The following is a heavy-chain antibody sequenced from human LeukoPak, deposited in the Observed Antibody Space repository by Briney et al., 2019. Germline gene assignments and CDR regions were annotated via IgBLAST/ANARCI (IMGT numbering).Heavy chain of an antibody. CDR3: ASERLDVDTAIFGWFDP. CDR1: GGSISSSSYY. D-gene: IGHD5-18*01. Sequence: ASETLSLTCAVSGGSISSSSYYWGWIRQPPGKGLEWIGSIYYSGSTYYNPSLKSRVTISVDTSKNQFSLKLSSVTAADTAVYYCASERLDVDTAIFGWFDPWGQGTLSPSPQ. J-gene: IGHJ5*02. V-gene: IGHV4-39*07. CDR2: IYYSGST.